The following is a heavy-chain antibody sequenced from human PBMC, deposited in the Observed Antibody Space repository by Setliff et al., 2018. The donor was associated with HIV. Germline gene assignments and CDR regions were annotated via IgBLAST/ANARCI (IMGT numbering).Heavy chain of an antibody. V-gene: IGHV4-34*01. CDR2: INHSGST. J-gene: IGHJ4*02. CDR1: GGSFSGYH. Sequence: SETLSLTCAVYGGSFSGYHWSWIRQPPGKGLEWIGEINHSGSTNYNPSLKSRVTISVDTSKKQFSLKLSSVTAADTAVYYCARRPYYFDYWGQGTLVTVS. CDR3: ARRPYYFDY.